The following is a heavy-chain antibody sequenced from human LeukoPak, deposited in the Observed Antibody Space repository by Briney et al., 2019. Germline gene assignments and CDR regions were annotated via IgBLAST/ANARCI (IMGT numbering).Heavy chain of an antibody. J-gene: IGHJ4*02. Sequence: ASVNLSCKSSGYTFTSHDINWVRQATGQALEWMGWMNPNSGNTGYAQKFQGRVTITRNTSISTAYMEMSSLRSEDTAVYYCARHYYDILTGYYRWGGFDYWGQGTLVTVSS. D-gene: IGHD3-9*01. CDR1: GYTFTSHD. CDR3: ARHYYDILTGYYRWGGFDY. CDR2: MNPNSGNT. V-gene: IGHV1-8*03.